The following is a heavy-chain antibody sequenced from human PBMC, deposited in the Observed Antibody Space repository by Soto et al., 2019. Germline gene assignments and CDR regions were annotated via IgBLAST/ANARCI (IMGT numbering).Heavy chain of an antibody. CDR3: APFGVVIRPFDY. J-gene: IGHJ4*02. Sequence: GGSLRLSCAASGFTFSSYWMHWVRQAPGKGLVWVSRINSDGSSTSYADSVKGRFTISRDNAKNTLYLQMNSLRAEDTAVYYCAPFGVVIRPFDYWGQGTLVTSPQ. CDR2: INSDGSST. CDR1: GFTFSSYW. D-gene: IGHD3-3*01. V-gene: IGHV3-74*01.